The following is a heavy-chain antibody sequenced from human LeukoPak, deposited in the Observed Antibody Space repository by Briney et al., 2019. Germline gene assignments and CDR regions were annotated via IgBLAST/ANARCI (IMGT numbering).Heavy chain of an antibody. CDR1: GFTFSSYA. CDR3: AKREPTRDYYYYYMDV. J-gene: IGHJ6*03. Sequence: GGSLRLSCAASGFTFSSYAMSWVRQAPGKGPEWVSAISGSGGSTYYADSVKGRFTISRDNSKNTLYLQMNSLRAEDTAVYYCAKREPTRDYYYYYMDVWGKGTTVTVSS. D-gene: IGHD1-14*01. CDR2: ISGSGGST. V-gene: IGHV3-23*01.